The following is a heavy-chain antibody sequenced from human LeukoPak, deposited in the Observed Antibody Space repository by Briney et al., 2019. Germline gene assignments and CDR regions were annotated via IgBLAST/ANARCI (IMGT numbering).Heavy chain of an antibody. CDR3: ARGRSDSSGSAEYFQH. V-gene: IGHV1-46*01. J-gene: IGHJ1*01. CDR1: GYTFTSYY. Sequence: ASVKVSCKASGYTFTSYYMHWVRQDPGQGLEWMGIINPSGGSTSYAQKFQGRVTMTRDTSTSTVYMELSSLRSEDTAVYYCARGRSDSSGSAEYFQHWGQGTLVTVSS. CDR2: INPSGGST. D-gene: IGHD3-22*01.